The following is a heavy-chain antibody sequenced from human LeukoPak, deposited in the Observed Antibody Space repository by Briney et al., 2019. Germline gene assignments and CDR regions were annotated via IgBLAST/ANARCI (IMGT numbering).Heavy chain of an antibody. Sequence: QPGGSLRLSCAASGFTFSTFWMHWVRQATGKGPVWVSRINSDGSRTTYADSVKGRFTISRDNAKNTLYLQMSSLRAEDTAVYYCATSPLDSRYYFDYWGQGTLVTVSS. CDR1: GFTFSTFW. CDR2: INSDGSRT. D-gene: IGHD6-13*01. V-gene: IGHV3-74*01. J-gene: IGHJ4*02. CDR3: ATSPLDSRYYFDY.